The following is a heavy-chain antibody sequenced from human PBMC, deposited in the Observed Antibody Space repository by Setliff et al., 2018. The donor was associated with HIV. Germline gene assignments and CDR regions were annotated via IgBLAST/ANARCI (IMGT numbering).Heavy chain of an antibody. Sequence: SETLSLTCSVSGGSISSGSYYWSWIRQPAGKGLEWIGHIYTSGSTNYNPSLKSRVTISIDTSKNQFSLKLSSVTAADTAVYYCARQVVGATYNWFDPWGQGTLVTVSS. J-gene: IGHJ5*02. D-gene: IGHD1-26*01. CDR2: IYTSGST. CDR1: GGSISSGSYY. V-gene: IGHV4-61*09. CDR3: ARQVVGATYNWFDP.